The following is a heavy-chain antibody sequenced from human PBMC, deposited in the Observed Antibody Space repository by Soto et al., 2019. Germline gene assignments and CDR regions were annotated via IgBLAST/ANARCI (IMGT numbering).Heavy chain of an antibody. CDR2: ISTNGVTP. D-gene: IGHD4-4*01. CDR3: ANDPGNSKFGY. CDR1: GFTFSSHA. V-gene: IGHV3-23*01. J-gene: IGHJ4*02. Sequence: GGSLRLSCAASGFTFSSHAMSWVRQAPGKGLDWVSGISTNGVTPYYADSVKSRFTISRDNSKNTLNLQMNSPRAEDTAVYYCANDPGNSKFGYWGQGTLVTVSS.